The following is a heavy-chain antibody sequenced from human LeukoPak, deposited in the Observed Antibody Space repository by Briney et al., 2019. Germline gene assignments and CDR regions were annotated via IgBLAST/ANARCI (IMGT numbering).Heavy chain of an antibody. V-gene: IGHV3-64*01. Sequence: PGGSLRLSCAASGFTFSSYAMHWVRQAPGEGLEYVSAISSNGGSTYYANSVKGRFTISRDNSKNTLYLQMGSLRAEDMAVYYCARSTRYYYYYMDVWGKGTTVTVSS. CDR3: ARSTRYYYYYMDV. CDR2: ISSNGGST. J-gene: IGHJ6*03. CDR1: GFTFSSYA.